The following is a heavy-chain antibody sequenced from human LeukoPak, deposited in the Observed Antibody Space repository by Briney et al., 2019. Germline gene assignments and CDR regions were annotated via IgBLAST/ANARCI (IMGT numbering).Heavy chain of an antibody. CDR3: AKDRIVVVLVYLFDY. CDR1: GFTFSSYA. V-gene: IGHV3-23*01. Sequence: GGSLRLSCAASGFTFSSYAMSWVRQAPGKGLEWVSAISGSGGSTYYADSVKGRFTISRDNSKNTLYLQMNSLRAEDTAVYYCAKDRIVVVLVYLFDYWGQGTLVTVSS. J-gene: IGHJ4*02. CDR2: ISGSGGST. D-gene: IGHD2-2*01.